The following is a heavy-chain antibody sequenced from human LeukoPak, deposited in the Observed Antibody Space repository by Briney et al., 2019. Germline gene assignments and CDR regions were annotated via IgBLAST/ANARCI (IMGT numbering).Heavy chain of an antibody. CDR2: ISSNGGST. Sequence: GGSLRLSCAASGFTFSSYAIHWVRQAPGKGLEYVSAISSNGGSTYYANSVKGRFTISRDNSKNTLYLQMGSLRAEDMAVYYCARDLGKQQLAFDYWGQGTLVTVSS. CDR1: GFTFSSYA. D-gene: IGHD6-13*01. V-gene: IGHV3-64*01. J-gene: IGHJ4*02. CDR3: ARDLGKQQLAFDY.